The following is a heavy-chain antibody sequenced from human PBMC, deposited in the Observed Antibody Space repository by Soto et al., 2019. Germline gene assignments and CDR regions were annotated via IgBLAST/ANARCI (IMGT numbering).Heavy chain of an antibody. J-gene: IGHJ4*02. V-gene: IGHV1-2*04. CDR1: GYTFTGYY. D-gene: IGHD3-3*01. CDR2: INPNSGGT. CDR3: ARGNGIWSGYYTGDY. Sequence: ASVKVSCKASGYTFTGYYMHWVRQAPGQGLEWMGWINPNSGGTNYAQKFQGWVTMTRDTSISTAYMELSRLRSDDTAVYYCARGNGIWSGYYTGDYWGQGTLVTVSS.